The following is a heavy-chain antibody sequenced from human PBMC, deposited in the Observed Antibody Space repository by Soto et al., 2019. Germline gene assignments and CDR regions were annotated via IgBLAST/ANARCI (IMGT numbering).Heavy chain of an antibody. CDR2: IYPGDSDT. CDR1: GYTFTNYW. CDR3: AASIFYYGMDI. V-gene: IGHV5-51*01. Sequence: GESLKIACKGSGYTFTNYWIGWVRQMPGKGLEWMGIIYPGDSDTKYNPSFQGQVTISADKSITTTYLQWSSLKASDTAIYYCAASIFYYGMDIWGQGTTVTVSS. J-gene: IGHJ6*02.